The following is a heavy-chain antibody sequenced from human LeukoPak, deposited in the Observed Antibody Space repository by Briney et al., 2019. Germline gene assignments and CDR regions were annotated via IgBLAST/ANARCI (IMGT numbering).Heavy chain of an antibody. CDR1: GGSFSGYY. J-gene: IGHJ4*02. V-gene: IGHV4-34*01. Sequence: SETLSLTCAVYGGSFSGYYWSWIRQPPGKGLEWIGEINHSGNTNYNPSLKSRVTISVDTSKNQFSLKLSSVTAADTAVYYCARGMTTVTPLDYWGQGTLVTVSS. CDR3: ARGMTTVTPLDY. D-gene: IGHD4-17*01. CDR2: INHSGNT.